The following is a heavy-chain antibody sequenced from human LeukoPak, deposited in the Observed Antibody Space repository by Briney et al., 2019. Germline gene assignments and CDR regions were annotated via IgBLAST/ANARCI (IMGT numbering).Heavy chain of an antibody. CDR1: GFTFSSYW. CDR2: INHNGNVN. D-gene: IGHD3-16*01. V-gene: IGHV3-7*03. J-gene: IGHJ6*02. Sequence: GGSLSLSCAASGFTFSSYWMYWARQAPGKGLEWVASINHNGNVNYYVDSVKGRFTISRDNAKNSLYLQMSNLRAEDTAVYFCARGGGLDVWGQGATVTVSS. CDR3: ARGGGLDV.